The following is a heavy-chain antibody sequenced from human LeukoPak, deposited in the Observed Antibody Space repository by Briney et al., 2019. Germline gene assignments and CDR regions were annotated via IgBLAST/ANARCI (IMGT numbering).Heavy chain of an antibody. J-gene: IGHJ4*02. Sequence: SETLSLTCTVSGGSTTNYYWSWIRQPPGKGLEWIGYVYYSGSTNYNPSLKSRVTISVDTSKNQFSLSLSSVTAADTAVYYCARATSYTGHLGWWGQGTLVTVSS. V-gene: IGHV4-59*08. CDR2: VYYSGST. D-gene: IGHD6-19*01. CDR1: GGSTTNYY. CDR3: ARATSYTGHLGW.